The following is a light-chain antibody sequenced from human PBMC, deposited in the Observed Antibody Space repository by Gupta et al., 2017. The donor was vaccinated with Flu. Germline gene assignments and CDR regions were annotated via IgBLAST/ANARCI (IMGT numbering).Light chain of an antibody. CDR3: NARDSSGNHVV. J-gene: IGLJ2*01. Sequence: SSALPQAPAVSVALGQPVPLTCHGDSLRSYYASRYQQKPGPAPVLVIYGKNNRPSGIPDRFSGSSSGNTASLTITGAQAEDEADYYCNARDSSGNHVVFGGGTKLTVL. CDR2: GKN. CDR1: SLRSYY. V-gene: IGLV3-19*01.